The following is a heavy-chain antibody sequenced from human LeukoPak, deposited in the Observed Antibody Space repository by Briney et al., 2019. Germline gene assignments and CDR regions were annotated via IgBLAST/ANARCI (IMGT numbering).Heavy chain of an antibody. Sequence: ASVKVSCKASGYTFTSYAMHWVRQAPGQRLEWMGRINAGNGNTKYSQKFQGRVTITRDTSASTAYMELSSLRSEDTAVYYCARGRITIVRGVISSGYFDYWGQGTLVTVSS. CDR1: GYTFTSYA. J-gene: IGHJ4*02. D-gene: IGHD3-10*01. CDR3: ARGRITIVRGVISSGYFDY. CDR2: INAGNGNT. V-gene: IGHV1-3*01.